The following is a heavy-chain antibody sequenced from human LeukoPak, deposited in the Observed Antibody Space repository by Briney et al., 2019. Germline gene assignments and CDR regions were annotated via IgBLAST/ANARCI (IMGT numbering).Heavy chain of an antibody. J-gene: IGHJ4*02. CDR1: GGSINSGGYY. Sequence: PSETLSLTCTVSGGSINSGGYYWSWIRQHPGKGLEWIGYIYYSGSTYYNQSLESRVTISVGTSRNQFSLKLSSVTAADTAVYFCARVTVPAATSVYFDYWGQGTLVTVSS. CDR2: IYYSGST. V-gene: IGHV4-31*03. D-gene: IGHD2-2*01. CDR3: ARVTVPAATSVYFDY.